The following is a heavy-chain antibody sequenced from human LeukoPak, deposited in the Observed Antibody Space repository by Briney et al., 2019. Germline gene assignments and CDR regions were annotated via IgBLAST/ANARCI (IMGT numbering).Heavy chain of an antibody. CDR2: ISPGGGPT. D-gene: IGHD5-12*01. J-gene: IGHJ4*02. CDR1: GGSFSGYY. CDR3: AKDGAWLRFDD. Sequence: PSETLSLTCAVYGGSFSGYYWSWVRQAPGKGLEWVSGISPGGGPTYYADSVKGRFTISRDDSKNTLYLQMKNLRAEDTAVYYCAKDGAWLRFDDWGQGILVTVSS. V-gene: IGHV3-23*01.